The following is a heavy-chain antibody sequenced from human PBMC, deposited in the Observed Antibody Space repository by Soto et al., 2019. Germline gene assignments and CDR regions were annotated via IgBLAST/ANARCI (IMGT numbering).Heavy chain of an antibody. CDR1: GGSISSGGHY. J-gene: IGHJ4*02. Sequence: SETLSLTCTISGGSISSGGHYWSWIRQHPGKGLEWIGNMYYSGSTYYNPSLQSRVTISVDTSKNQFSLNLSSVTAADTAVYYCARMAYGDPAVVWSLFDYWGQGTLVTVSS. CDR3: ARMAYGDPAVVWSLFDY. D-gene: IGHD4-17*01. V-gene: IGHV4-31*03. CDR2: MYYSGST.